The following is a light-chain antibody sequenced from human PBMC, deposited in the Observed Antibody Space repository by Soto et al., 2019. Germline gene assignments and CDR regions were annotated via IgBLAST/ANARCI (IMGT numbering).Light chain of an antibody. CDR1: RSLVYSDGNAY. Sequence: DVVMTQSPLSLPVTLGQPASISCRSSRSLVYSDGNAYLNWFQQRPGQSPRRLIYKVSNRDSGVQDRFRGSGSGADLTLTISRVEAEDVGVSYCMQGTHWPPTFGRGTKVEIK. CDR2: KVS. J-gene: IGKJ1*01. CDR3: MQGTHWPPT. V-gene: IGKV2-30*01.